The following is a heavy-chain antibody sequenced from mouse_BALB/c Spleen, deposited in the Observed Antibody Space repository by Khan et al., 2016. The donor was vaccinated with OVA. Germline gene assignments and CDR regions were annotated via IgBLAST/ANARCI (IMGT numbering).Heavy chain of an antibody. CDR3: ARDRIDY. V-gene: IGHV1-7*01. CDR1: GYTFSNYW. Sequence: QVRLQQSGAELAKPGASVKMSCKASGYTFSNYWIHWVKQRLGQGLEWIGYINPSSGHTYYNQTFNDKATLTTDKSSSTAYMQLSSLTSEDSAVYYCARDRIDYWGQGTTLTVSS. CDR2: INPSSGHT. J-gene: IGHJ2*01.